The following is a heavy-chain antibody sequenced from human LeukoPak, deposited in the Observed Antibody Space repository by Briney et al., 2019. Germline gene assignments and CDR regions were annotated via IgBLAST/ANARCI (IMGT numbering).Heavy chain of an antibody. CDR2: IYTSGST. J-gene: IGHJ5*02. CDR3: ARGGTYYYDSSGSPKPFDP. CDR1: GGSISSGSYY. Sequence: PSQTLSLTCTVSGGSISSGSYYWSWIRQPAGKGLEWIGRIYTSGSTNYNPSIKSRVTISVDTSKNQFSLKLSSVTAADTAVYYCARGGTYYYDSSGSPKPFDPWGQGTLVTVSS. D-gene: IGHD3-22*01. V-gene: IGHV4-61*02.